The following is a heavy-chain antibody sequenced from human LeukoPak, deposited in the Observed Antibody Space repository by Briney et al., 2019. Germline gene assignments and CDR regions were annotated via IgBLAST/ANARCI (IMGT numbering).Heavy chain of an antibody. D-gene: IGHD3-22*01. CDR1: GYTFTSYY. J-gene: IGHJ4*02. Sequence: GASVKVSCKASGYTFTSYYMHWVRQAPGQGLEWMGIINPSGGSTGYAQKFQGRVTMTRDTSTSTVYMELSSLRSEDTAVYYCARGPYYYDSSGYSDYWGQGTLVTVSS. V-gene: IGHV1-46*01. CDR2: INPSGGST. CDR3: ARGPYYYDSSGYSDY.